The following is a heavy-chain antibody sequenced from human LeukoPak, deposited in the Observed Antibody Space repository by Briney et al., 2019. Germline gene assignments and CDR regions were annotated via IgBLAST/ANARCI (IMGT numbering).Heavy chain of an antibody. V-gene: IGHV4-34*01. CDR2: INHSGST. CDR3: ARTGSIYGHETFDT. CDR1: GGSFSGYY. Sequence: PSETLSLTCAVYGGSFSGYYWSWIRQPPGKGLEWIGEINHSGSTNYNPSLKSRVTISVDTSKNQFSLKLSSVTAADTAVYYCARTGSIYGHETFDTWGQGTVVTGSS. J-gene: IGHJ3*02. D-gene: IGHD5-18*01.